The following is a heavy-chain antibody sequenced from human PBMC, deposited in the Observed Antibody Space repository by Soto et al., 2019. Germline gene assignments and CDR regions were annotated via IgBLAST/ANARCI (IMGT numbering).Heavy chain of an antibody. V-gene: IGHV3-23*01. Sequence: PGESLKISCATSGFTFSSYAMVWVRQAAEKGLEWVASISNNGDTAYYADSVKGRFTISRGNSENTLYLQMNGLRADDTALYFCAKSRVFIGAIVTLLDSWGQGTQVTVSS. CDR3: AKSRVFIGAIVTLLDS. J-gene: IGHJ4*02. D-gene: IGHD3-16*02. CDR1: GFTFSSYA. CDR2: ISNNGDTA.